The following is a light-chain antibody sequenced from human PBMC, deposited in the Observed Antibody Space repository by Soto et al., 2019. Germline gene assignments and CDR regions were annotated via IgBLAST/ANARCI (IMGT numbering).Light chain of an antibody. CDR3: QQYNSYPWT. Sequence: DIQMTQSPSTLSASVGDRVTITCRASQSISSWLAWYQQKPGKAPKLLIYDASSLESGVPSRFSGRGSGTEFTLTISSLQPDDFATYYCQQYNSYPWTFGQGTKVEMK. CDR2: DAS. CDR1: QSISSW. J-gene: IGKJ1*01. V-gene: IGKV1-5*01.